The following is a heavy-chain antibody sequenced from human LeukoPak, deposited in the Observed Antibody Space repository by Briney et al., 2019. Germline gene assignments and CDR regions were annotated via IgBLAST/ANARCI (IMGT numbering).Heavy chain of an antibody. CDR1: GFTFDDYA. J-gene: IGHJ4*02. V-gene: IGHV3-43D*03. CDR3: AKDLRIDFWSGYFDY. Sequence: GGSLRLSCAASGFTFDDYAMHWVRQAPGKGLEWVSLISWDGGSTYYADSVKGRFTISRDNSKNSLYLQMNSLRAEDTALYYCAKDLRIDFWSGYFDYWGQGTLVTVSS. D-gene: IGHD3-3*01. CDR2: ISWDGGST.